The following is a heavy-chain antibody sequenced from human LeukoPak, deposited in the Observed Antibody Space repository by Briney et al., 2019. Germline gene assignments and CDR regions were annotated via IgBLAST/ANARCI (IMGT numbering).Heavy chain of an antibody. CDR3: ARVLLYYDSSGYYSTSFDY. CDR2: IYYSGST. V-gene: IGHV4-39*07. CDR1: GGSISTSSYY. J-gene: IGHJ4*02. D-gene: IGHD3-22*01. Sequence: SETLSLTCTVSGGSISTSSYYWGWIRQPPGKGLECIGNIYYSGSTYYNPSLKSRVTISVDTSKNQFSLKLSSVTAADTAVYYCARVLLYYDSSGYYSTSFDYWGQGTLVTVSS.